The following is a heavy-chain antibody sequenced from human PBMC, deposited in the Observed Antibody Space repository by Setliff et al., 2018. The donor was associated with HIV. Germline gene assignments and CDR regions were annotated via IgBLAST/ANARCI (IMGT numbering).Heavy chain of an antibody. V-gene: IGHV1-69*05. CDR3: ARVTTSGRGSYLY. CDR1: GGSFSSYA. CDR2: IVPILGPA. J-gene: IGHJ4*02. D-gene: IGHD1-26*01. Sequence: SVKVSCKASGGSFSSYAISWVRQAPGQGLEWMGGIVPILGPANYAQKFQGRVTITTDESTYTAYMELSSLTSEDTAVYYCARVTTSGRGSYLYWGQGTLVTVSS.